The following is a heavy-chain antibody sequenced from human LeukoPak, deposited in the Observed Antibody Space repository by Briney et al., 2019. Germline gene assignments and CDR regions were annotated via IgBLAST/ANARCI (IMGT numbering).Heavy chain of an antibody. CDR3: AKGGLDYVWGSIVLGAFDI. Sequence: GGSLRLSCAASGFTFSSYAMSWVRQAPGKGLEWVSAISGSGGSTYYADSVKGRFTISRDNSKNTLYLQMNSLRAEDTAVYYCAKGGLDYVWGSIVLGAFDIWGQGTMVTVSS. V-gene: IGHV3-23*01. J-gene: IGHJ3*02. D-gene: IGHD3-16*01. CDR1: GFTFSSYA. CDR2: ISGSGGST.